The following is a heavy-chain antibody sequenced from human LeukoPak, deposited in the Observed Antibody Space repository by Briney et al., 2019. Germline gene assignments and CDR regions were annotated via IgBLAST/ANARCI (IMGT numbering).Heavy chain of an antibody. CDR2: INHSGST. CDR3: ARDHRRRQLTWFDP. CDR1: GGSFSGYY. D-gene: IGHD6-6*01. Sequence: SETLSLTCAVYGGSFSGYYWSWIRQPPGKGLEWIGEINHSGSTNYNPSLKSRVTIDTSKSQFSLKLSSVTAADTAVYYCARDHRRRQLTWFDPWGQGTLVTVSS. V-gene: IGHV4-34*01. J-gene: IGHJ5*02.